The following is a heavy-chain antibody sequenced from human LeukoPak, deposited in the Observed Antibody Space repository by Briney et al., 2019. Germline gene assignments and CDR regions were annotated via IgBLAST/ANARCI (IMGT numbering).Heavy chain of an antibody. CDR3: ARFITMIVVVLLWGYYFDY. Sequence: GASVKVSCKASGYTFSSCDINWVRQATGQGLEWMGWMNPNSGNTVYAQKFQGRVTITRNTSISTAYMELSSLRSEDTAVYYCARFITMIVVVLLWGYYFDYWGQGTLVTVSS. CDR2: MNPNSGNT. D-gene: IGHD3-22*01. J-gene: IGHJ4*02. CDR1: GYTFSSCD. V-gene: IGHV1-8*03.